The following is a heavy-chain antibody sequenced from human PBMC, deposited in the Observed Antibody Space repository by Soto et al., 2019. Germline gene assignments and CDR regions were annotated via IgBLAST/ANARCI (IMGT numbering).Heavy chain of an antibody. J-gene: IGHJ5*02. CDR3: ARVGIGIAVAGLNGFDP. D-gene: IGHD6-19*01. CDR1: AGTFSSYA. Sequence: WASVKVSCKASAGTFSSYAISWVRQAPGQGLEWMGGIIPIFGTANYAQKFQGRVTITADESTSTAYMELSSLRTEDTAAYYCARVGIGIAVAGLNGFDPWGQGTLVTVPQ. V-gene: IGHV1-69*13. CDR2: IIPIFGTA.